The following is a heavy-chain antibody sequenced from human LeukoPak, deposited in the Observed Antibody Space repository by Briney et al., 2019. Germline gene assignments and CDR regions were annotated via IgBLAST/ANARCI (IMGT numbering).Heavy chain of an antibody. CDR3: ARMTIFWYFDL. CDR1: GGSFSGYY. V-gene: IGHV4-34*01. CDR2: INHSGST. Sequence: PSETLSLTCAVYGGSFSGYYWSLIRQPPGKGLEWIGEINHSGSTNYNPSLKSQVTISVDTSKNQFSLKLSSATAADTAVYYCARMTIFWYFDLWGRGTLVTVSS. J-gene: IGHJ2*01. D-gene: IGHD3-3*01.